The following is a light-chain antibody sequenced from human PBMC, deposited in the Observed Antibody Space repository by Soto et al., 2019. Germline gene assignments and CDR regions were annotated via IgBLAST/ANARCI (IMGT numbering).Light chain of an antibody. CDR2: DAS. CDR3: HQAKSFPYT. CDR1: QGIGSW. Sequence: DIQMTQSPSSVSASVGDRVTITCRASQGIGSWLAWYQQKPGKAPQLLISDASNLQSGVPSRFRGRGSCTDFTLNISSLQPEDFAVYYCHQAKSFPYTFGQGTKLEIK. J-gene: IGKJ2*01. V-gene: IGKV1-12*01.